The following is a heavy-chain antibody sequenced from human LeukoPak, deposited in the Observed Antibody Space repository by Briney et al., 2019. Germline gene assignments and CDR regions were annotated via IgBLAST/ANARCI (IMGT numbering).Heavy chain of an antibody. Sequence: ASVKVSCKASGGTFSSYAISWVRQAPGQGLEWMGGITPIFGTANYAQKFQGRVTITADESTSTAYMELSSLRSEDTAVYYCARGSLDYYGYYFDYWGQGTLVTVSS. CDR1: GGTFSSYA. V-gene: IGHV1-69*13. CDR3: ARGSLDYYGYYFDY. J-gene: IGHJ4*02. CDR2: ITPIFGTA. D-gene: IGHD3-10*01.